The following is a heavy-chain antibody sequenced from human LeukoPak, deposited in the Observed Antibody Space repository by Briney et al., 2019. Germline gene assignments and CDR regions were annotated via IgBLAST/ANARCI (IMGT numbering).Heavy chain of an antibody. Sequence: ALVKVSCKASGYTFIGYYMHWVRQAPGQGLEWMGWINPNSGGTNFAQKFQGRVSMTRDTSISTAYMELSRLNSDDTAVYYCARDASGSYYKRFDYWGQGTLVTVSS. CDR3: ARDASGSYYKRFDY. CDR1: GYTFIGYY. D-gene: IGHD3-10*01. J-gene: IGHJ4*02. CDR2: INPNSGGT. V-gene: IGHV1-2*02.